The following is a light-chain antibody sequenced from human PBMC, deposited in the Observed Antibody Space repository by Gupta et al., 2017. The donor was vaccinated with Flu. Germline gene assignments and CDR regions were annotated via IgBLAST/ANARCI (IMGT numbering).Light chain of an antibody. Sequence: QSALSPPASVSGSPGQSITISCTGTSSDVGGYNLVSWYQQYPGRAPKLLIYEVNKRPSWVSNRFSGSKSGNTASLTISGLQSDDEADYCCCSYAGVRDRQLFGGGTKLTVL. CDR2: EVN. J-gene: IGLJ2*01. CDR3: CSYAGVRDRQL. CDR1: SSDVGGYNL. V-gene: IGLV2-23*02.